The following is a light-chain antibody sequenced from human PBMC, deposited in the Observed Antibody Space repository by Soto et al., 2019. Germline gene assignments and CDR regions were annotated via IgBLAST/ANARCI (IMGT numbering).Light chain of an antibody. V-gene: IGLV1-40*01. CDR2: GNN. CDR3: QSYDNTLSWV. J-gene: IGLJ1*01. Sequence: QSALAQPPSVSGAPGQRVAISCTGSSSNIGAGYDVHWYQQLPGTAPKLLIYGNNNRPSGVPDRFSGSKSGTSASLAITGLQAEDEADYYCQSYDNTLSWVFGTGTKVTVL. CDR1: SSNIGAGYD.